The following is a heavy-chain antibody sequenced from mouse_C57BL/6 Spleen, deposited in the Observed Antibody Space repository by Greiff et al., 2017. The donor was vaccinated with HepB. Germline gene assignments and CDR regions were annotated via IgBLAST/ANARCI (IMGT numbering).Heavy chain of an antibody. J-gene: IGHJ2*01. CDR1: GYTFTDYY. Sequence: VQLKESGPVLVKPGASVKMSCKASGYTFTDYYMNWVKQSHGKSLEWIGVINPYNGGTSYNQKFKGKATLTVDKSSSTAYMELNSLTSEDSAVYYCARWDNPYYFDYWGQGTTLTVSS. CDR2: INPYNGGT. D-gene: IGHD1-3*01. CDR3: ARWDNPYYFDY. V-gene: IGHV1-19*01.